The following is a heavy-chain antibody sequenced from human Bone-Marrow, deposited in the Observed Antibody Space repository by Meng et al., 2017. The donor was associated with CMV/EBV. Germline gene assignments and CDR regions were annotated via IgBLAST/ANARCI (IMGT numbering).Heavy chain of an antibody. Sequence: GESLKISCAASGFTFSSYAMSWVRQAPGKGLEWVSAISGSGGSTYYADSVKGRFTISRDNSKNTLYLQMNSLRAEDTAVYYCAKHSLDSSGPDYWGQGTLVTVYS. CDR2: ISGSGGST. J-gene: IGHJ4*02. CDR3: AKHSLDSSGPDY. D-gene: IGHD3-22*01. V-gene: IGHV3-23*01. CDR1: GFTFSSYA.